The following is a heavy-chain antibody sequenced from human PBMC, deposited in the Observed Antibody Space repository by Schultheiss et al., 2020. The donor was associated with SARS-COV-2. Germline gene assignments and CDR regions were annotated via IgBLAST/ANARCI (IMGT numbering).Heavy chain of an antibody. CDR3: ASLTTVDI. CDR2: ISTSSTYK. Sequence: GGSLRLSCAASGFTFSSYSMNWVRQAPGKGLEWVSSISTSSTYKYYADSVKGRFTISRDNAKNSLYLQMNSLRAEDTAVYYCASLTTVDIWGQGTTVTVSS. V-gene: IGHV3-21*01. D-gene: IGHD4-17*01. CDR1: GFTFSSYS. J-gene: IGHJ6*02.